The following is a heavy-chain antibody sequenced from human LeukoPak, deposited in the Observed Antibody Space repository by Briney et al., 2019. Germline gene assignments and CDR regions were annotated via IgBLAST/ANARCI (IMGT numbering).Heavy chain of an antibody. V-gene: IGHV4-59*05. CDR3: GRDDSSGWYYFDY. CDR2: IYYSGST. CDR1: GASISTYY. Sequence: SETLSLTCTVSGASISTYYWSWIRQPPGKGLEWIGSIYYSGSTYYNPSLKSRVTISVDTSKNQFSLKLSSVTAADTAVYYCGRDDSSGWYYFDYWGQGTLVTVSS. D-gene: IGHD6-19*01. J-gene: IGHJ4*02.